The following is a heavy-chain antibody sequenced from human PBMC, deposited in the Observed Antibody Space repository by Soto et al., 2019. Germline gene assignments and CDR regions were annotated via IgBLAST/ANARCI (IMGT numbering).Heavy chain of an antibody. J-gene: IGHJ3*02. Sequence: EVQLWEFGGGLVQPGGTLRLSCAASGFTFSNYAMNWVRQAPGKGLEWVSVISHNGASTYSADSVKGRFTTSRDNSKNALYLQMHSLRAEDTAVYYCATGKYSSGWYGRADVFDIWGQGTVVTVSS. CDR2: ISHNGAST. CDR3: ATGKYSSGWYGRADVFDI. V-gene: IGHV3-23*01. CDR1: GFTFSNYA. D-gene: IGHD6-19*01.